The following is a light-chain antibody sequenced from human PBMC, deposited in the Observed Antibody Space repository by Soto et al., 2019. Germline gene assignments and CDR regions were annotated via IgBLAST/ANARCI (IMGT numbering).Light chain of an antibody. CDR3: QQYNNRWT. CDR2: GAS. J-gene: IGKJ1*01. Sequence: EIVMTQSPATLSVSPGERATLSFRASQSVSTNLAWYQQRPGQAPRLLIYGASTRATGVPARFSGGGSGTEFTLTISSLQSEDFAVYYCQQYNNRWTFGQGTKVDI. V-gene: IGKV3-15*01. CDR1: QSVSTN.